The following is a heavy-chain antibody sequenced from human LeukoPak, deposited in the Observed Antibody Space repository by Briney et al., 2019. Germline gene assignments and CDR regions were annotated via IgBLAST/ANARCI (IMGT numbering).Heavy chain of an antibody. CDR1: GGSFSGYY. CDR2: INHSGST. V-gene: IGHV4-34*01. D-gene: IGHD2-2*03. Sequence: SETLSLTCAVYGGSFSGYYWSWIRQPPGKGLEWIGEINHSGSTNYNPSLKSRVTISVDTSKNQFSLKLSSVTAADTAVYYCARDGFLKNWGQGTLVTVSS. J-gene: IGHJ4*02. CDR3: ARDGFLKN.